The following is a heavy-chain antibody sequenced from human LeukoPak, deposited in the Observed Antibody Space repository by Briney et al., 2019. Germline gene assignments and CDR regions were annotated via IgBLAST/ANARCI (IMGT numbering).Heavy chain of an antibody. CDR2: IYSGGST. V-gene: IGHV3-66*02. CDR3: ARGEYSSSWYYFDY. J-gene: IGHJ4*02. D-gene: IGHD6-13*01. CDR1: GFTVGSNY. Sequence: GGSLRLSCAASGFTVGSNYMSWVRQAPGKGLEWVSVIYSGGSTYYADSVMGRFTISRDNSKNTLYLQMNSLRAEDTAVYYCARGEYSSSWYYFDYWGQGTLVTVSS.